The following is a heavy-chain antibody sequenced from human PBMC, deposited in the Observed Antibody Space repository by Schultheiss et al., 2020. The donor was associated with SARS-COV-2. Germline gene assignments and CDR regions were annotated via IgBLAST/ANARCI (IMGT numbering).Heavy chain of an antibody. CDR1: GGSISNGDHT. D-gene: IGHD2-8*01. CDR3: ARGLRGSGDHCSKGVCHPYYYYALDV. CDR2: IYHSGSA. V-gene: IGHV4-30-2*01. Sequence: SQTLSLTCAVSGGSISNGDHTWSWIRQPPGKDLEWIGYIYHSGSAYYNPSLKSRVTMSIERSENQFSLRLNSVIAADTAVYYCARGLRGSGDHCSKGVCHPYYYYALDVWGQGTTVTVSS. J-gene: IGHJ6*02.